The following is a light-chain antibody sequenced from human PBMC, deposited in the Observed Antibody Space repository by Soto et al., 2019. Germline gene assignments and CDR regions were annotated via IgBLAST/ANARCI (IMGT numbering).Light chain of an antibody. J-gene: IGLJ1*01. CDR1: SSNIGNHY. CDR3: AVWDDSLSGYV. V-gene: IGLV1-47*01. CDR2: RNN. Sequence: QSVLTQPPSASGTPGQRVTISCSGSSSNIGNHYVYWYQHLPGTAPKLLIYRNNQRPSGVPDRSSGSHSGTSGSLAISGLRSEHEADYYCAVWDDSLSGYVFGTGTKVTVL.